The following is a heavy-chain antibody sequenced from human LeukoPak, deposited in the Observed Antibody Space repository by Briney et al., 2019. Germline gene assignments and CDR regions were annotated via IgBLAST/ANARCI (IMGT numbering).Heavy chain of an antibody. CDR3: ARRGYDILTGNYDYYYYMDV. Sequence: GGSLRLSCAASGFIFDDYGMSWVRQAPGKELEWVSGINWNGGSTGYADSVKGRFTISRDNAKNSLYLQMNSLRAEDTALYYCARRGYDILTGNYDYYYYMDVWGKGTTVTVSS. D-gene: IGHD3-9*01. V-gene: IGHV3-20*04. CDR1: GFIFDDYG. J-gene: IGHJ6*03. CDR2: INWNGGST.